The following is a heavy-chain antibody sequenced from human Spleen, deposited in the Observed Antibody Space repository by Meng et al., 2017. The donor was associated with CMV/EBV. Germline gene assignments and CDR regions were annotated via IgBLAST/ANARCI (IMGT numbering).Heavy chain of an antibody. CDR2: IDWDDDK. J-gene: IGHJ4*02. Sequence: TLSLTCTVSGDAISTADNYWSWIRQPPGKALEWLARIDWDDDKFYSTSLKTRLTISKDTSKNQVVLTMTKMDPVDTATYYCARMGHGFNYFDYWGQGILVTVSS. D-gene: IGHD5-24*01. V-gene: IGHV2-70*16. CDR1: GDAISTADNY. CDR3: ARMGHGFNYFDY.